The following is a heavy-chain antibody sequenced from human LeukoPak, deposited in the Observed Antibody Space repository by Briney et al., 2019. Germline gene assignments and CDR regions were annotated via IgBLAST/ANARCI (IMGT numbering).Heavy chain of an antibody. V-gene: IGHV3-30*18. CDR3: AKEMLLSYYYYGMDV. CDR1: GFTFSSYG. Sequence: PGESLRLSCAASGFTFSSYGMHWVRQAPGKGLEWVAVISYDGSNKYYADSVKGRFTISRDNSKNTLYLQMNSLRAEDTAVYYCAKEMLLSYYYYGMDVWGQGTTVTVSS. CDR2: ISYDGSNK. D-gene: IGHD2-21*01. J-gene: IGHJ6*02.